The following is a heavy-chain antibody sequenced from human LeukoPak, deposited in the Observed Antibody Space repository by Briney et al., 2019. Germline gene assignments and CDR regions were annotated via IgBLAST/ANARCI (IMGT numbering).Heavy chain of an antibody. D-gene: IGHD6-19*01. Sequence: GGSLRLSCAASGFTFSTYEMHWVRQAPGKGLEWVSDISSSGSTVYYADSVKGRFTTSIGNDKNFLYLQMHSLRAEDTAVYYCSLLAVASPQDYWGQGTLVTVSS. J-gene: IGHJ4*02. CDR3: SLLAVASPQDY. V-gene: IGHV3-48*03. CDR1: GFTFSTYE. CDR2: ISSSGSTV.